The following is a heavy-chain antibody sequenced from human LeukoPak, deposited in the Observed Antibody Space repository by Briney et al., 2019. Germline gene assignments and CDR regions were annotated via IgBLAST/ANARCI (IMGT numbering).Heavy chain of an antibody. CDR3: ASARYSSGWYEGLHFDY. CDR2: MNPNSGNT. V-gene: IGHV1-8*01. J-gene: IGHJ4*02. Sequence: ASVKVSCKASGYTFTSYDINWVRQATGQGLEWMGWMNPNSGNTGYAQKFQGRVTMTRNTSISTAYMELSSLRSEDTAVYYCASARYSSGWYEGLHFDYWGQGTLVTVSS. CDR1: GYTFTSYD. D-gene: IGHD6-19*01.